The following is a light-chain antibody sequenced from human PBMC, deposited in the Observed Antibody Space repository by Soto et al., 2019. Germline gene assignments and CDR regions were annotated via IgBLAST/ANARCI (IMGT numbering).Light chain of an antibody. CDR3: QQYNHWPPYT. CDR2: GAS. CDR1: QTIVDSSNNKSY. Sequence: DIVMTQSPDSLAVSLGERATIDCKSSQTIVDSSNNKSYLGWYQQKPGQPPRLLIYGASTRATSIPARFSGSGSGTEFTLTISSLQSEDFAVYYCQQYNHWPPYTFGQGTKVDIK. J-gene: IGKJ2*01. V-gene: IGKV4-1*01.